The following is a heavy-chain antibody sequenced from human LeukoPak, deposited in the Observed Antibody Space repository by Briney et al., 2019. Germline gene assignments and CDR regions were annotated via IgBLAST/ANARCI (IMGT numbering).Heavy chain of an antibody. D-gene: IGHD2-2*01. CDR2: ISAYNGNT. Sequence: ASVKVSCKASGYTFTSYGISWVRQAPGQGLEWMGWISAYNGNTNYAQKLQGRVTMTTDTSTSTAYMELRSLRSDDTAVYYCARETGGVVPAASFDYWDQGTLVTVSS. V-gene: IGHV1-18*01. J-gene: IGHJ4*02. CDR3: ARETGGVVPAASFDY. CDR1: GYTFTSYG.